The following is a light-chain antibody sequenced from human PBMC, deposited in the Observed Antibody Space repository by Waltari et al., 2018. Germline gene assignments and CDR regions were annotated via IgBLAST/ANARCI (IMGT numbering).Light chain of an antibody. CDR3: QHYVRLPAT. J-gene: IGKJ1*01. CDR2: GAS. V-gene: IGKV3-20*01. CDR1: QSVSRA. Sequence: EIVLTQSPGTLSLSPGERATLSCRASQSVSRALAWYQQKPGQAPRLLIYGASTRATGIPDRFSGSGSRTDFSLTISRLEPEDFAVYYCQHYVRLPATFGRGTKVEI.